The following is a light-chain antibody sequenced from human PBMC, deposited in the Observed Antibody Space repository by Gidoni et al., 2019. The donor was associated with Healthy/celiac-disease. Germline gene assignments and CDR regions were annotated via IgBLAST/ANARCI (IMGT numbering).Light chain of an antibody. J-gene: IGKJ3*01. CDR1: QSVSSY. Sequence: EIVLTQSQATLSLYPGERATLSCSASQSVSSYSAWYQQKPGQAPRLLIYDASNRATGIPARFSGSGSGTDFTLTISILEPEDFAFYYCQRRSNWPPLFTFXPXTKVDIK. CDR3: QRRSNWPPLFT. CDR2: DAS. V-gene: IGKV3-11*01.